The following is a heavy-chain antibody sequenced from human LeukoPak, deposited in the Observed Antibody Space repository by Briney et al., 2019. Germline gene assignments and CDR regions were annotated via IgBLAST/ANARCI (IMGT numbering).Heavy chain of an antibody. CDR3: AKGRGITIFGVVIH. J-gene: IGHJ4*02. CDR1: GFTFDDYA. CDR2: ISWNSGSI. D-gene: IGHD3-3*01. V-gene: IGHV3-9*03. Sequence: GRSLRLSCAASGFTFDDYAMHWVRQAPGKGLERVSGISWNSGSIGYADSVKGRFTISRDNAKNSLYLQMNSLRAEDMALYYCAKGRGITIFGVVIHWGQGTLVTVSP.